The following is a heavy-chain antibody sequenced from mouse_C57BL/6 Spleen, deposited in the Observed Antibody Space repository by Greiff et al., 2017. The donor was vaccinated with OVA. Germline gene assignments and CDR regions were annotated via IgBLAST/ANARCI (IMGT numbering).Heavy chain of an antibody. D-gene: IGHD2-1*01. CDR1: GFTFSDYG. V-gene: IGHV5-17*01. CDR3: ARRGYYGNYGNYYAMDY. CDR2: ISSGSSTI. J-gene: IGHJ4*01. Sequence: EVQLVESGGGLAKPGGSLKLSCAASGFTFSDYGMHWVRQASEKGLEWVAYISSGSSTIYYADTVKGRFTISRDNAKNTLFLQMTSLRSEDTAMYYCARRGYYGNYGNYYAMDYWGQGTSVTVSS.